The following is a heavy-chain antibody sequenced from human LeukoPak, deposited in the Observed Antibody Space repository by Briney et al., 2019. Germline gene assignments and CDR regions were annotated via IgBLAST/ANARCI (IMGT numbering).Heavy chain of an antibody. J-gene: IGHJ4*02. V-gene: IGHV1-2*02. CDR2: IHPNSGGT. Sequence: AASVKVSCKASGYTFTGYYMHWVRQAPGQGLEWMGWIHPNSGGTNYAQKFQGRVTMTRDTSIGTAYMELSRLTSDDTAVYYCARVRGLRYFDWSIDYWGQGTLVTVSS. D-gene: IGHD3-9*01. CDR1: GYTFTGYY. CDR3: ARVRGLRYFDWSIDY.